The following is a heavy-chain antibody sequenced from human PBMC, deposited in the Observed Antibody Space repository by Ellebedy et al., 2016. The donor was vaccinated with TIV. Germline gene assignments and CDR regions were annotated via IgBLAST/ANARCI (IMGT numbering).Heavy chain of an antibody. J-gene: IGHJ6*02. D-gene: IGHD5-12*01. Sequence: ASVKVSCXASGYIFFSYNLNWVRQATGQGLEWMGWMNPNSGKTVYAQKFQGRVTMTRDTSTNTAYMELSSLRSEDTAVYYCARWDSGFLSGVYYNYGMDVWGQGTTVTVSS. CDR2: MNPNSGKT. V-gene: IGHV1-8*01. CDR3: ARWDSGFLSGVYYNYGMDV. CDR1: GYIFFSYN.